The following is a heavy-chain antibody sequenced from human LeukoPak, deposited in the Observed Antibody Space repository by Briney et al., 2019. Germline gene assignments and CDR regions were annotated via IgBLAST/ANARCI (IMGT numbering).Heavy chain of an antibody. V-gene: IGHV3-30-3*01. CDR1: GFTFSSYA. Sequence: GGSLRLSCAASGFTFSSYAMHWVRQAPGKGLEWVAVISYDGSNKYYADSVKGRFTISRDNSKNTLYLQMNSLRAEDTAVYYCARGQHPFYYDSSGFDYWGQGTLVTVSS. CDR2: ISYDGSNK. CDR3: ARGQHPFYYDSSGFDY. J-gene: IGHJ4*02. D-gene: IGHD3-22*01.